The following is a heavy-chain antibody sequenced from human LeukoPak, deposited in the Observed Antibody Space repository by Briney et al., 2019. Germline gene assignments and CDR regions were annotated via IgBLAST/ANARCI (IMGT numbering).Heavy chain of an antibody. V-gene: IGHV3-15*01. D-gene: IGHD3-22*01. CDR1: GFTVSNNY. J-gene: IGHJ4*02. Sequence: PGGSLRLSCAASGFTVSNNYMSWVRQAPGKGLKWVGRIKSKTDGGTTDYAAPVKGRFTISRDDSKNTLYLQMNSLKTEDTAVYYCSTTYYYDSSEGYWGQGTLVTVSS. CDR3: STTYYYDSSEGY. CDR2: IKSKTDGGTT.